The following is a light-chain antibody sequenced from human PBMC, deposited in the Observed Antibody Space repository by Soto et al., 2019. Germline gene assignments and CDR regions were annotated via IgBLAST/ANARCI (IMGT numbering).Light chain of an antibody. CDR3: QQYDSAPPYT. Sequence: EVVLTQSPGTLSLSPGERATLSCRASQSVSNNYFAWYQQKPGQAPRLLIFGSSDRATGIPDRFSGSGSGTDVTLTISRLEPEDFAVYYCQQYDSAPPYTFGQGTKLEIK. V-gene: IGKV3-20*01. J-gene: IGKJ2*01. CDR2: GSS. CDR1: QSVSNNY.